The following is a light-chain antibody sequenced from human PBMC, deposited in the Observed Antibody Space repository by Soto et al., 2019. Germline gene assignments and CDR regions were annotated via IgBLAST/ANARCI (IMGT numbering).Light chain of an antibody. CDR3: LQHNNYPLT. V-gene: IGKV1-17*01. CDR2: AAS. Sequence: DIKMTQSPSSLSASVVDRVTITCRARQGIRDDLGWYQQKPGKAPKHLIYAASSLQSGVPSRFSGSRSGTKFTLAISSLQPEDFATYYCLQHNNYPLTFAGGTKVEIK. CDR1: QGIRDD. J-gene: IGKJ4*01.